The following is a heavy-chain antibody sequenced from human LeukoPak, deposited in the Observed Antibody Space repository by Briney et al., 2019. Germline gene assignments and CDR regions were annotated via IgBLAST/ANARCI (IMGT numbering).Heavy chain of an antibody. CDR2: INHSGST. Sequence: SETLSLTCAVYGGSFSGYYWSWIRQPPGKGLEWIGEINHSGSTTYNPSLKSRVTISVDTSKNQFSLKLSSVTDADTAVYDCARLQLRVAARHRPATTWVIDYWGQGTLVTVSS. D-gene: IGHD6-13*01. V-gene: IGHV4-34*01. J-gene: IGHJ4*02. CDR1: GGSFSGYY. CDR3: ARLQLRVAARHRPATTWVIDY.